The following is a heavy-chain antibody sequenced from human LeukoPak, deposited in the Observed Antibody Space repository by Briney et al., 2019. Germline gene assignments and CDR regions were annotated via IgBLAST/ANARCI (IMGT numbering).Heavy chain of an antibody. J-gene: IGHJ6*02. CDR1: GGSISNINYY. V-gene: IGHV4-39*01. D-gene: IGHD2-2*01. CDR3: ARHRDCSSSSCNGGHYYAMDV. Sequence: PSETLSLTCTVSGGSISNINYYWGWIRQPPGKGLEWIGSIDYSGSTYYNPSLKSRVSISVDTSKNQFSLKLSSVTAADTAVYFCARHRDCSSSSCNGGHYYAMDVWGQGTTVTVSS. CDR2: IDYSGST.